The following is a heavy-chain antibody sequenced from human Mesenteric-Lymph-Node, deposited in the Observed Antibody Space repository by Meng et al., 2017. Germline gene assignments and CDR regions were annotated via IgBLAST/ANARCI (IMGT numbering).Heavy chain of an antibody. J-gene: IGHJ3*02. D-gene: IGHD5-24*01. V-gene: IGHV1-8*03. CDR2: MNPNSGNT. Sequence: ASVKVSCKASGYTFTGYYMHWVRQAPGQGLEWMGWMNPNSGNTGYAQKFQGRVTITRNTSISTAYMELSSLRSEDTAVYYCARGRLPAGMATILDAFDIWGQGTMVTVSS. CDR1: GYTFTGYY. CDR3: ARGRLPAGMATILDAFDI.